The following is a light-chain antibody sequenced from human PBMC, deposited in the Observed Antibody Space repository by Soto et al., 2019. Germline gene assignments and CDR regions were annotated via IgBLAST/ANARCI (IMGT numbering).Light chain of an antibody. CDR1: QSVGSW. J-gene: IGKJ1*01. CDR2: KAS. CDR3: HQYSRYPWT. Sequence: QMTQSPSTLSASEGDRVTITCWASQSVGSWLAWHQQKPGRAPKVLVYKASNLQDGVPSRFSGSGSGTEFTLTISSLQPDDVATCFCHQYSRYPWTFGQGTKVEIK. V-gene: IGKV1-5*03.